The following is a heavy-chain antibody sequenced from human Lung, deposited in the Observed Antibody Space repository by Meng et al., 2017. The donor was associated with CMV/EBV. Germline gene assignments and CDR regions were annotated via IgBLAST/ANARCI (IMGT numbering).Heavy chain of an antibody. CDR2: IIPILGIA. D-gene: IGHD2-2*01. CDR1: GGTFSSYA. Sequence: SVKVSCKASGGTFSSYAISWVRQAPGQGLEWMGGIIPILGIANYAQKFQGRVTITADKSTSTAYMELSSLRSEDTAVYYCASREDIVVVPAGGGAFDIWGQGTMVTGSS. V-gene: IGHV1-69*10. J-gene: IGHJ3*02. CDR3: ASREDIVVVPAGGGAFDI.